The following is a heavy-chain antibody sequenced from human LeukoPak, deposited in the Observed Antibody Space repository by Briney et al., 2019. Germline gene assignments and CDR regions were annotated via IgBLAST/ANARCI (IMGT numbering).Heavy chain of an antibody. D-gene: IGHD6-6*01. CDR3: AGLEQLWSPLRY. Sequence: PGGSLRLSCAASGFTFSSYSMNWVRQAPGKGLEWVSSISSSSYIYYADSVKGRFTISRDNAKNSLYLQMNSLRAEDTAVYYCAGLEQLWSPLRYWGQGTLVTVSS. CDR1: GFTFSSYS. J-gene: IGHJ4*02. V-gene: IGHV3-21*01. CDR2: ISSSSYI.